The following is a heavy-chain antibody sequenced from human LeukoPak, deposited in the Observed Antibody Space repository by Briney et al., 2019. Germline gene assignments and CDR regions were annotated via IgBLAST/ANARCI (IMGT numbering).Heavy chain of an antibody. J-gene: IGHJ2*01. Sequence: GGSLRLSCAASGFTFSSYAMHWVRQAPGKGLEWVAVISYDGSNKYYADSVKGRFTISRENAKNSLYLQMNSLRVGDTAVYYCARGGDLRAGWFDLWGRGNLVSVSS. CDR3: ARGGDLRAGWFDL. D-gene: IGHD4-17*01. CDR2: ISYDGSNK. CDR1: GFTFSSYA. V-gene: IGHV3-30*14.